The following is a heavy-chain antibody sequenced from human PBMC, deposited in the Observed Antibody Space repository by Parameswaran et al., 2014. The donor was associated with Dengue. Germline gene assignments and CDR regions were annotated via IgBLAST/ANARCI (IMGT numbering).Heavy chain of an antibody. J-gene: IGHJ4*02. D-gene: IGHD3-10*01. CDR2: ISSSSSYI. Sequence: PGKGLEWVSSISSSSSYIYYADSVKGRFTISRDNAKNSLYLQMNSLRAEDTAVYYCARDLDLGDLHYWGQGTLVTVSS. V-gene: IGHV3-21*01. CDR3: ARDLDLGDLHY.